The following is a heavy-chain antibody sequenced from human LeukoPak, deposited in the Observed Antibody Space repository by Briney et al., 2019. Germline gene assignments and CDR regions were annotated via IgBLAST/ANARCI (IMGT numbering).Heavy chain of an antibody. CDR2: ISYDGSNK. D-gene: IGHD1-26*01. CDR3: AKDMSSGSYSKTAFDI. Sequence: GGSLRLSCAASGFTFSSYAMHWVRQAPGKGLEWVAVISYDGSNKYYADSVKGRFTISRDNSKNTLYLQMNSLRAEDTAVYYCAKDMSSGSYSKTAFDIWGQGTMVTVSS. V-gene: IGHV3-30-3*01. J-gene: IGHJ3*02. CDR1: GFTFSSYA.